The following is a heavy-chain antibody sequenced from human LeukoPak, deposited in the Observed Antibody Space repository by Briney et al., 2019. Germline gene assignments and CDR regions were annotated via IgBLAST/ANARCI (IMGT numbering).Heavy chain of an antibody. V-gene: IGHV4-34*01. Sequence: PSETLSLTCAVYGGSFSGYYWSWIRQPPGKGLEWIGEINHSGSTNYNPSLKSRVTISVDTSKNQFSLKLSSVTAADTAVYYCARGRAVAVLPRKDAFDIWGRGTMVTVPS. D-gene: IGHD6-19*01. CDR3: ARGRAVAVLPRKDAFDI. CDR1: GGSFSGYY. CDR2: INHSGST. J-gene: IGHJ3*02.